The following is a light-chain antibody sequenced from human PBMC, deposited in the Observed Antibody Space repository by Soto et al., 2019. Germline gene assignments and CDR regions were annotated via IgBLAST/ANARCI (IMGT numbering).Light chain of an antibody. J-gene: IGKJ1*01. CDR1: QSVSSN. V-gene: IGKV3-15*01. Sequence: EIVMTQSPATLSVSPGERATLSCRASQSVSSNLAWYQQKPGQAPRLLIYAASSRATGVPARFSGSGSGTEFTLTISSLQSEDFALYHRQQYDICPPCTFGQGTKVSIK. CDR2: AAS. CDR3: QQYDICPPCT.